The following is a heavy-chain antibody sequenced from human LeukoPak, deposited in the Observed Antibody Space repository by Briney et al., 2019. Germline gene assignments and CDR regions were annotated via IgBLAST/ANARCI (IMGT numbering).Heavy chain of an antibody. D-gene: IGHD3-22*01. Sequence: GGSLRLSCAVSGFTFGDYYMNWVRQAPGKGPEWVSSISSSSSYIYYADSVKGRFTISRDNAKNSLYLQMNSLRAEDTAAYYCARDGDYYDSRGDAFDIWGQGAMVTVAS. CDR3: ARDGDYYDSRGDAFDI. CDR1: GFTFGDYY. V-gene: IGHV3-21*01. CDR2: ISSSSSYI. J-gene: IGHJ3*02.